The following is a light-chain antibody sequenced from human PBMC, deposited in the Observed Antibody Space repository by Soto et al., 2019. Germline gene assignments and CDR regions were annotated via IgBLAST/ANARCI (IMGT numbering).Light chain of an antibody. J-gene: IGLJ1*01. CDR1: SSDIGGYTY. CDR2: DVI. V-gene: IGLV2-14*03. CDR3: SSYSRSGNYV. Sequence: QSALTQPASVSGSPGQSITISCTGTSSDIGGYTYVSWYQQHPGKAPELMIYDVINRPSGVSNRFSGSKSGNTASLTISGPQHEEDHDYYCSSYSRSGNYVFRTVTKVTVL.